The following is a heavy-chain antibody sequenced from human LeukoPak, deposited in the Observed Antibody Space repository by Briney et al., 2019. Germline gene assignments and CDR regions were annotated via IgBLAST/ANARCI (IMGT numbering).Heavy chain of an antibody. Sequence: SGTLSLTCAVSGGSISSSNWWSWVRQPPGKGLEWIGEIYHSGSTNYNPSLKSRVTISVDKSKNQFSLKLSSVTAADTAVYYCARIDIVVVPAAIDYYYYYGMDVWGQGTTVTVSS. CDR1: GGSISSSNW. J-gene: IGHJ6*02. CDR3: ARIDIVVVPAAIDYYYYYGMDV. CDR2: IYHSGST. D-gene: IGHD2-2*01. V-gene: IGHV4-4*02.